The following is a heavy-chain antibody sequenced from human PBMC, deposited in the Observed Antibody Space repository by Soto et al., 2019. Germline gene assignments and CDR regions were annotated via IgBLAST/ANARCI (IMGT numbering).Heavy chain of an antibody. D-gene: IGHD3-10*01. J-gene: IGHJ6*02. CDR1: GYSFTRYW. Sequence: DSLTISWKGSGYSFTRYWIGSVGQMPGKCLEWMGIIYPGDSDTRYSPSFQGQVTISADKSISTAYLQWSSLKASDTAMYYCARLGSSGSYYSVPRGFGYYYYGMDVCGQVTTVTVSS. V-gene: IGHV5-51*01. CDR2: IYPGDSDT. CDR3: ARLGSSGSYYSVPRGFGYYYYGMDV.